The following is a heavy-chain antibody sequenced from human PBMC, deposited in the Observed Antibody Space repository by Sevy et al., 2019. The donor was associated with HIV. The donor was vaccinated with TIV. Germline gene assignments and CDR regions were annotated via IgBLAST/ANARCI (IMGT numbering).Heavy chain of an antibody. D-gene: IGHD4-17*01. J-gene: IGHJ4*02. V-gene: IGHV3-48*03. CDR1: GFTFSSYE. CDR3: ARDLPPSATTVAHFDH. CDR2: ISNSGTTI. Sequence: GGSLRLSCADSGFTFSSYEMNWVRQAPGKGLEWVSYISNSGTTISYSDSVRGRFTISRDNARNSLYLQMNSLRGEDTAVYYCARDLPPSATTVAHFDHWGQGTLVTVSS.